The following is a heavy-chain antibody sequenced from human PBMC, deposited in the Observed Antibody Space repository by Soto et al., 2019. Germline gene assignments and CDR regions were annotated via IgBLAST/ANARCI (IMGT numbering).Heavy chain of an antibody. CDR2: IIPIFSTA. Sequence: SVKVSCKASGYTFTSYGISWVRQAPGQGLEWMGGIIPIFSTANYAQKFKGRVTITADESTSTAYMELSRLRSEDTAVYYCERVALPLVPVYYYYGMDVWGEGTTVTVSS. CDR3: ERVALPLVPVYYYYGMDV. CDR1: GYTFTSYG. D-gene: IGHD2-2*01. J-gene: IGHJ6*04. V-gene: IGHV1-69*13.